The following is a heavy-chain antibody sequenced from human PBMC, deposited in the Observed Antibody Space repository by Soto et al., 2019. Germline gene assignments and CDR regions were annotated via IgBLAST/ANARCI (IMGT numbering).Heavy chain of an antibody. CDR2: IFSNDEK. D-gene: IGHD5-18*01. J-gene: IGHJ6*02. V-gene: IGHV2-26*01. CDR3: ARIGKEGGYSYGLYYYYYYGMDV. CDR1: GFSLSNARMG. Sequence: GSGPTLVNPTETLTLTCTVSGFSLSNARMGVSWIRQPPGKALEWLAHIFSNDEKSYSTSLKSRLTISKDTSKSQVVLTMTNMDPVDTATYYCARIGKEGGYSYGLYYYYYYGMDVWGQGTTVTVS.